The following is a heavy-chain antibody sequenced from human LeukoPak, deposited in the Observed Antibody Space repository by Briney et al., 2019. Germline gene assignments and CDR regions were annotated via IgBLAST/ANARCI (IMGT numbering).Heavy chain of an antibody. CDR3: ARAALRYFDWLLYGGYFDY. CDR1: GYTFTGYY. J-gene: IGHJ4*02. V-gene: IGHV1-2*02. CDR2: INPNSGGT. Sequence: GASVKVSCKASGYTFTGYYMHWVRQAPGQGLEWMGWINPNSGGTNYAQKFQGRVTMTRDTSISTAYMELSRLRSDDTAVYYCARAALRYFDWLLYGGYFDYWGQGTLVTVSS. D-gene: IGHD3-9*01.